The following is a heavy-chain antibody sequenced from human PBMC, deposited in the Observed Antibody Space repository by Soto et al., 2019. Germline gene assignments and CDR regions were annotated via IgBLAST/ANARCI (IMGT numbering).Heavy chain of an antibody. V-gene: IGHV1-3*01. CDR2: INAGNGNT. J-gene: IGHJ6*02. D-gene: IGHD3-10*01. Sequence: GASVKVSCKASGYTFTSYAMHWVRQAPGQRLEWMGWINAGNGNTKYSQKLQGRVTITKDTSASTAYMELSSLRSEDTAVYYCATTPKRFLRGANYYYYGMDVWGQGTTVTVSS. CDR1: GYTFTSYA. CDR3: ATTPKRFLRGANYYYYGMDV.